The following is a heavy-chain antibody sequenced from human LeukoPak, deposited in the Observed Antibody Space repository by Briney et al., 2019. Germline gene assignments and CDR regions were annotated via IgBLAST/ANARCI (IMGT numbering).Heavy chain of an antibody. CDR1: GFTFSSYA. CDR2: ITGSAGST. CDR3: ATQPYDSSGYYYYYGMDV. V-gene: IGHV3-23*01. J-gene: IGHJ6*01. Sequence: PGGSLRLSCAASGFTFSSYAMSWVRQAPGKGLEWVSAITGSAGSTYSADSVKGRFTISRDNSKNTLYLQMNSLRAEDTAVYYCATQPYDSSGYYYYYGMDVWGQGTTVTVFS. D-gene: IGHD3-22*01.